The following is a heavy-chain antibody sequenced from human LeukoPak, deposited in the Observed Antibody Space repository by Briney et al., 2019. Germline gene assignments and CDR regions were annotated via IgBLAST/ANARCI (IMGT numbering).Heavy chain of an antibody. CDR2: FDPEDGET. CDR3: ATAFSHLELRDY. V-gene: IGHV1-24*01. J-gene: IGHJ4*02. CDR1: GYTLTELS. D-gene: IGHD1-7*01. Sequence: ASVKVSCKVSGYTLTELSMHWVRQAPGKGLEWMGGFDPEDGETIYAQKFQGSVTMTEDTSTDTAYMELSSLRSEDTAVYYCATAFSHLELRDYWGQGTLVTVSS.